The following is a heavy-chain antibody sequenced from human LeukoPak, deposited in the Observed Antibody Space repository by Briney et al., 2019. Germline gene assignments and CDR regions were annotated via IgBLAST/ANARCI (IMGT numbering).Heavy chain of an antibody. Sequence: PGGSLRLSCAASGFTFSSYAMHWVRQAPGKGLERVAVISYDGSNKYYADSVKGRFTISRDNSKNTLYLQMNSLRAEDTAVYYCAREAIAARPFDYWGKGTLVTVSS. CDR1: GFTFSSYA. CDR3: AREAIAARPFDY. CDR2: ISYDGSNK. J-gene: IGHJ4*02. D-gene: IGHD6-6*01. V-gene: IGHV3-30-3*01.